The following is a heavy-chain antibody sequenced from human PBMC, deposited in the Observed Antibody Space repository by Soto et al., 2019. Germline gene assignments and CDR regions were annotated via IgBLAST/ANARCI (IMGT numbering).Heavy chain of an antibody. CDR1: GYSISSGYY. CDR3: ARGDPGSLRNWFDP. Sequence: PSETLFLTCAVSGYSISSGYYWGWIRQPPGKGLEWIGSIYHSGSTYYNPSLKSRVTISVDTSKNQFSLKLSSVTAADTAVYYCARGDPGSLRNWFDPWGQGTLVTVSS. J-gene: IGHJ5*02. V-gene: IGHV4-38-2*01. D-gene: IGHD3-10*01. CDR2: IYHSGST.